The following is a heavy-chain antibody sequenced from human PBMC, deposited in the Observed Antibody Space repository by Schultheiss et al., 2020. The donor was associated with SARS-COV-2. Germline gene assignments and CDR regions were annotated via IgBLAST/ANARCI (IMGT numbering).Heavy chain of an antibody. CDR2: IYTSGST. CDR3: ARGLHAPYYGMDV. J-gene: IGHJ6*02. V-gene: IGHV4-59*10. Sequence: SETLSLTCAVYGGSFSGYYWSWIRQPPGKGLEWIGRIYTSGSTNYNPSLKSRVTISVDTSKNQFSLKLSSVTAADTAVYYCARGLHAPYYGMDVWGQGTTVTAP. CDR1: GGSFSGYY. D-gene: IGHD2-2*01.